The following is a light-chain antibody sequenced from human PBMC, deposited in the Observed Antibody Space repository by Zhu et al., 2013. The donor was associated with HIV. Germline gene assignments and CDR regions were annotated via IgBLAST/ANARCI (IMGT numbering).Light chain of an antibody. J-gene: IGKJ2*01. CDR3: QQRSNWPRYT. CDR1: QSLNSYY. V-gene: IGKV3D-20*02. CDR2: GAS. Sequence: EVLLTQSPGSLSLSPGDSATLSCTASQSLNSYYLAWYQQKPGQSPRLLIYGASTRATGIPDRFSGSGSGTDFTLTISSLEPEDFAVYYCQQRSNWPRYTFGQGTKLEIK.